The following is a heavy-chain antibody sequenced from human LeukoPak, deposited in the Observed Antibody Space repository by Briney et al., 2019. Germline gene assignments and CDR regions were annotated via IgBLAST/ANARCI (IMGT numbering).Heavy chain of an antibody. J-gene: IGHJ6*02. Sequence: GGSLRLSCAASGFIFRKYGMTWVRQAPGKGLEWVSGIYTNHNTRYADSVKGRFTISRDNSKNTVYLQMDSLRMEDTAVYYCAHLVWEYVGGLDVWGQGTTVTVSS. CDR2: IYTNHNT. V-gene: IGHV3-23*05. CDR1: GFIFRKYG. D-gene: IGHD3/OR15-3a*01. CDR3: AHLVWEYVGGLDV.